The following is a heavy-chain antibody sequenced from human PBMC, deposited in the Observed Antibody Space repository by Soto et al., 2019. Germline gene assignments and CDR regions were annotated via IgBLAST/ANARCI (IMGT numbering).Heavy chain of an antibody. CDR2: IYYGGST. Sequence: SETLSLTCAVYGGSFSGYYWSWIRQPPGKGLEWIGSIYYGGSTYYNPSRKTRVTISVDTSKNQFSLKLNSVTAADTAVYYCAGKREGGRGVFDIWGKGTMVTVSS. V-gene: IGHV4-34*01. D-gene: IGHD1-26*01. J-gene: IGHJ3*02. CDR1: GGSFSGYY. CDR3: AGKREGGRGVFDI.